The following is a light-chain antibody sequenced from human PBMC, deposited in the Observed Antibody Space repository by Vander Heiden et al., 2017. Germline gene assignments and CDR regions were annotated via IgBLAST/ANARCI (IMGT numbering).Light chain of an antibody. CDR1: HDTRQY. CDR2: DAS. V-gene: IGKV1-33*01. J-gene: IGKJ2*01. Sequence: IQMTQSPSSLSASVGDRVTITSQASHDTRQYLNWYQQKPGKAPKLLIYDASNLEAGVPSRVSGSGSGRYSAITISSLQPEDDATYNCQQYDNVYQYKYTFGQGTKLEIK. CDR3: QQYDNVYQYKYT.